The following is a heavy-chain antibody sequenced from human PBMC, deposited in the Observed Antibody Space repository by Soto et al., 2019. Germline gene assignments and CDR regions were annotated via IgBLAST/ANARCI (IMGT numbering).Heavy chain of an antibody. J-gene: IGHJ5*02. V-gene: IGHV4-4*07. CDR1: GASISGFY. CDR3: VRDGTKTLRDWFDP. CDR2: IYATGTT. Sequence: LSLTCTVSGASISGFYWSWIRKSVGKGLEWIGRIYATGTTDYNPSLKSRVMMSVDTSKKQFSLKLRSVTAADTAVYYCVRDGTKTLRDWFDPWGQGISVTVSS. D-gene: IGHD1-1*01.